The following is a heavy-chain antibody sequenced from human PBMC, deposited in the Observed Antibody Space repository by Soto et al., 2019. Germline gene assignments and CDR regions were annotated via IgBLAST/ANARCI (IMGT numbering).Heavy chain of an antibody. J-gene: IGHJ4*02. V-gene: IGHV3-48*01. D-gene: IGHD3-9*01. CDR1: GFTFSSYN. CDR2: ISPSSRTI. Sequence: EVQLVESGGGLVQPGGSLRLSCAASGFTFSSYNMNWVRQTPGKGLEWVSYISPSSRTIYYADSVKGRFTISRDNAKNSLYLQMTSLRVEDTALYYCAELMGPGYWGQGTLVTVSS. CDR3: AELMGPGY.